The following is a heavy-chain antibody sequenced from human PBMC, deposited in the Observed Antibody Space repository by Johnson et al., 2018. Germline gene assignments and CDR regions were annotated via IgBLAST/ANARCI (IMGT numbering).Heavy chain of an antibody. CDR3: AKGSGGHDAFDI. V-gene: IGHV3-43*01. Sequence: EVQLVETGGGLVQPGGSLRLSCAASGFTFDDYTMHWVRQAPGKGLEWVSLISWDGGSTYYADSVKGRFTISRDNSKNTLSLQMNSLRAEDTAVYSCAKGSGGHDAFDIWGQGTMVTVSS. J-gene: IGHJ3*02. D-gene: IGHD2-15*01. CDR1: GFTFDDYT. CDR2: ISWDGGST.